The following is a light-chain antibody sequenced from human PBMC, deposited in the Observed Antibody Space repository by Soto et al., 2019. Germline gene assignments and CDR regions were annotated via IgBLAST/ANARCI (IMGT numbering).Light chain of an antibody. CDR2: GAS. CDR1: QSVSNNA. CDR3: QQYVSSPWA. J-gene: IGKJ1*01. Sequence: EIVLTQSPGTLSLSPGERATLSCRASQSVSNNALAWYQQKPGQAPRLLIYGASNRATGIPDVFSGSGSGTDFTLTISRLEAEDFAVYYCQQYVSSPWAFGQGTKVEI. V-gene: IGKV3-20*01.